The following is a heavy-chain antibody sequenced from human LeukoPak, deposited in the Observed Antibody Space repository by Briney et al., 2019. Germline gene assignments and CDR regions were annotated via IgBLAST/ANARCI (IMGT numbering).Heavy chain of an antibody. CDR1: GFTFSSYA. CDR2: ISYDGSNK. CDR3: ARDLFFDY. J-gene: IGHJ4*02. V-gene: IGHV3-30*03. Sequence: GGSLRLSCAASGFTFSSYAMHWVRQAPDKGLEWVAFISYDGSNKYYADSVKGRFTISRDNSKNTLYLQMNSLRAEDTAVYYCARDLFFDYWGQGTLVTVSS.